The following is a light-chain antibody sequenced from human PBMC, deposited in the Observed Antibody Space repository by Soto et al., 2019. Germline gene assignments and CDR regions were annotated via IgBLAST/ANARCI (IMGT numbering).Light chain of an antibody. Sequence: IVLTQSPATLSLSPGKRATLSCRASQSISSNLAWYQQKPGQAPRLLIYGASTRATGIPARFSGSGSGTEFTLTISSLQSEDFAVYYCQQYKNWLTWTFGQGTKVDIK. CDR3: QQYKNWLTWT. CDR1: QSISSN. V-gene: IGKV3-15*01. J-gene: IGKJ1*01. CDR2: GAS.